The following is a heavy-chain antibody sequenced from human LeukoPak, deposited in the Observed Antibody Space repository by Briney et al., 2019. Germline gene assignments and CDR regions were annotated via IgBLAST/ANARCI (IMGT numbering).Heavy chain of an antibody. CDR2: IHNSGST. J-gene: IGHJ4*02. D-gene: IGHD6-13*01. V-gene: IGHV4-59*01. Sequence: KPSETLSLTCTVSGGSISSYSWSWIRQPPGRGLEWIGYIHNSGSTNNNPSLKSRVTISVDTSKNQFSLKLTSVTAADTAVYYCARGSSWLDYWGQGTLVSVSS. CDR3: ARGSSWLDY. CDR1: GGSISSYS.